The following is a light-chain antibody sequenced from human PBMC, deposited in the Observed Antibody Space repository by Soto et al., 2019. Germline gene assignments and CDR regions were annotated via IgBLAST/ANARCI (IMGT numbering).Light chain of an antibody. CDR3: QQYNRSPWT. V-gene: IGKV1-5*01. CDR2: YAS. Sequence: DIQMTQSPSTLSASVGDRVTITCRASQSISNWLAWYQQKPGKAPKLLIYYASSLASGVPTRFSGSGSGTEYTHTISSLQPVDFATYYCQQYNRSPWTFGQGTKVEIK. CDR1: QSISNW. J-gene: IGKJ1*01.